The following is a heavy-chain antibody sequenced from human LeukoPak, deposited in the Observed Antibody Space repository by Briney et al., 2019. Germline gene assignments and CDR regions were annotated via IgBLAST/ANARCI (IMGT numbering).Heavy chain of an antibody. D-gene: IGHD3-22*01. J-gene: IGHJ4*02. CDR2: INWNGGST. CDR3: ARDFYRYYYDSSGSPFDY. Sequence: GRSLRLSCAASGFTFDDYGMSWVRHAPGKGLEWGSGINWNGGSTGYADSVKGRFTISRDNAKNSLYLQMNSLRAEDTALYYCARDFYRYYYDSSGSPFDYWGQGTLVTVSS. CDR1: GFTFDDYG. V-gene: IGHV3-20*04.